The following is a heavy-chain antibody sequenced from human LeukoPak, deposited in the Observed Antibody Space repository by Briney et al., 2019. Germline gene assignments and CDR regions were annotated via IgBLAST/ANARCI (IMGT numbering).Heavy chain of an antibody. V-gene: IGHV4-59*01. Sequence: KPSETLSLTCTVSGGSISTYYWSWIRQPPGKGLEWIGYIYYSGSTNYNPSLKSRVTISINTSKNQFSLRLSSVTAADTAVYYCARDGVAVAGFDYWGQGTLVTVSS. CDR1: GGSISTYY. CDR2: IYYSGST. J-gene: IGHJ4*02. CDR3: ARDGVAVAGFDY. D-gene: IGHD6-19*01.